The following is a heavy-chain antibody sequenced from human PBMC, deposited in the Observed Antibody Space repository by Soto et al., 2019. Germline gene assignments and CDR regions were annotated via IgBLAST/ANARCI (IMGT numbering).Heavy chain of an antibody. D-gene: IGHD3-3*01. CDR3: ARHVDFWSGYYPVNWFDP. CDR1: GGSISSYY. J-gene: IGHJ5*02. CDR2: IYTSGST. V-gene: IGHV4-4*07. Sequence: PSETLSLTCTVSGGSISSYYWSWIRQPAGKGLEWIGRIYTSGSTNYNPSLKSRVTMSVDTSKNQFSLKLSSVTAADTAVYYCARHVDFWSGYYPVNWFDPWGQGTLVTVSS.